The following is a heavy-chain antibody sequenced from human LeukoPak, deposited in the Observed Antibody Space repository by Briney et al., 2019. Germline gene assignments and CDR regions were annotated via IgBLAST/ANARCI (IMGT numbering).Heavy chain of an antibody. J-gene: IGHJ4*02. V-gene: IGHV1-2*02. CDR2: INSNSGAR. CDR3: ARGRGGATTGFDH. D-gene: IGHD1-26*01. CDR1: GYTFSDYY. Sequence: ALVKVSCKASGYTFSDYYMHWVRQAPGQGLESMGWINSNSGARNYAPKFQGRVTFSRDNSISTAYMELSSLRSDDTAIYYCARGRGGATTGFDHWGQGTLVTVSS.